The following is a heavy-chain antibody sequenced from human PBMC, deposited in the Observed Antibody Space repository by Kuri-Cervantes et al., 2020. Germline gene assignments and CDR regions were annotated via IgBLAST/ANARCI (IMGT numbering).Heavy chain of an antibody. J-gene: IGHJ4*02. CDR2: IYYSGST. CDR1: GGSISSSSYY. CDR3: ARGIVVIPAAPGLFFDS. Sequence: SETLSLTCTVSGGSISSSSYYWGWIRQPPGKGLEWIGSIYYSGSTYYNPSLKSRVTISVDTSKKQFSLRPSSVTAADTAVYYCARGIVVIPAAPGLFFDSWGQGTLVTVSS. V-gene: IGHV4-39*07. D-gene: IGHD2-2*01.